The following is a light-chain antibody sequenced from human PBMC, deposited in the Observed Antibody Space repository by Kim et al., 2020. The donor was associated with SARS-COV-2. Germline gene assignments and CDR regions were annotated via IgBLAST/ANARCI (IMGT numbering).Light chain of an antibody. V-gene: IGLV1-47*01. CDR3: AVWDDSLSGWV. CDR2: ADN. J-gene: IGLJ3*02. CDR1: STNIGKNS. Sequence: GQTVTISCSGSSTNIGKNSVGSYQQHPGTAANLLIFADNQRPPGVPDRFSASKSGTSASLATGGLRSEDEADYYCAVWDDSLSGWVFGGGTQLTVL.